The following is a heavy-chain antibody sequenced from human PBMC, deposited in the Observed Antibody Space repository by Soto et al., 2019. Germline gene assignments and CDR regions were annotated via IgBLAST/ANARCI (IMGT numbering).Heavy chain of an antibody. V-gene: IGHV4-31*03. Sequence: SETLSLTCTVSGGSIISGGYYWIWIRQHPGKGLEWIGYIYYSGSTYYNPSLKSRVTISVDTSKNQFSLKLSSVTAADTAVYYCARGDSSGLGRWYFDYWGQGTLVTVSS. CDR1: GGSIISGGYY. CDR2: IYYSGST. CDR3: ARGDSSGLGRWYFDY. D-gene: IGHD3-22*01. J-gene: IGHJ4*02.